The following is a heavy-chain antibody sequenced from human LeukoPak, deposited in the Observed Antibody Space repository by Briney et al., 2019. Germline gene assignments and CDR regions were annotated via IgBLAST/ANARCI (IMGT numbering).Heavy chain of an antibody. CDR1: GFTFSSYW. D-gene: IGHD2-2*01. J-gene: IGHJ5*02. CDR3: AGNLVAAAPGDA. Sequence: GGSLRLSCAASGFTFSSYWMTWVRQAPGKGLEWVANISPDGGVQSYVDSVKGRFSISRDNAKNSLYLQMHSLRAEDTAVYYCAGNLVAAAPGDAWGQGTLVTVSS. CDR2: ISPDGGVQ. V-gene: IGHV3-7*01.